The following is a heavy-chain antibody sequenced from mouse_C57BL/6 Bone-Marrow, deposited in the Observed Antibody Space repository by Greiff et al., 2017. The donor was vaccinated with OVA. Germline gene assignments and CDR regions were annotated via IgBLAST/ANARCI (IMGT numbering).Heavy chain of an antibody. J-gene: IGHJ1*03. V-gene: IGHV14-2*01. CDR3: ARERVYYGSKIGGYFDV. D-gene: IGHD1-1*01. CDR1: GFNIKDYY. CDR2: IDPEDGET. Sequence: VQLQQSGAELVKPGASVKLSCTASGFNIKDYYMHWVKQRTEQGLEWIGRIDPEDGETKYDPKFQGKATITADTSSNTAYLQLSSLTAEDTDVYDCARERVYYGSKIGGYFDVWGTGTTVTVSS.